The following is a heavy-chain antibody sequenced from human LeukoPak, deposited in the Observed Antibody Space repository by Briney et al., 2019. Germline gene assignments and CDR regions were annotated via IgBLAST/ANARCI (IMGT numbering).Heavy chain of an antibody. CDR1: GGSFSGYY. D-gene: IGHD3-3*01. CDR2: INHSGST. CDR3: GRGLSIPFWSDYLYYYYYMDV. J-gene: IGHJ6*03. V-gene: IGHV4-34*01. Sequence: SETLSLTCAVSGGSFSGYYWSWIRQPPGKGLEWIGEINHSGSTNYNPSLKSRVTISVDTSKNQFSLKLSSVTAADTAVYYCGRGLSIPFWSDYLYYYYYMDVWGKGSTVTVPS.